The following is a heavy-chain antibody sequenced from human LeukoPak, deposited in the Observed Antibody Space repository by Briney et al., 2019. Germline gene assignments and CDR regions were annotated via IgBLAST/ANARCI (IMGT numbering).Heavy chain of an antibody. J-gene: IGHJ4*02. V-gene: IGHV3-48*04. Sequence: GGSLRLSCVASGFTFSLYSMTWVRQAPGKGLQWVSYISSDSETLYYADSVKGRFTISRDNAKNSLYLEMKSLRAEDTAVYYCARDLSGSYFGHWGQGTLVTVSS. CDR1: GFTFSLYS. CDR2: ISSDSETL. D-gene: IGHD1-26*01. CDR3: ARDLSGSYFGH.